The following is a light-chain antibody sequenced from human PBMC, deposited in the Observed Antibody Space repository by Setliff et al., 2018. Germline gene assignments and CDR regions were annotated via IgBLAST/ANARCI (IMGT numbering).Light chain of an antibody. CDR3: STNTGSTTLVL. CDR1: STDVGDYNF. V-gene: IGLV2-14*03. Sequence: QSALTQPASVSGSPGQSITIACTGLSTDVGDYNFVSWYQQHPGKAPKLIISDVNNRPSGVSHRFSGSKSGNAASLAISDLQVEDEADYYCSTNTGSTTLVLFGGGTKVTVL. CDR2: DVN. J-gene: IGLJ2*01.